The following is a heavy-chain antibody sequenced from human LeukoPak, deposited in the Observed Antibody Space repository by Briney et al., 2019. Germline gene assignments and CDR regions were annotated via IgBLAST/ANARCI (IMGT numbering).Heavy chain of an antibody. CDR3: AKDQAIYTYLLDY. Sequence: PGGSLRLSCAASGFTFSSYAMNWVRQAPGKGLEWVSAISGRGSSTYYADSVKGRFTISRDNSKNTLYLQMNSLRAEDTAVYYCAKDQAIYTYLLDYWGQGILVTVTS. V-gene: IGHV3-23*01. J-gene: IGHJ4*02. D-gene: IGHD5-18*01. CDR2: ISGRGSST. CDR1: GFTFSSYA.